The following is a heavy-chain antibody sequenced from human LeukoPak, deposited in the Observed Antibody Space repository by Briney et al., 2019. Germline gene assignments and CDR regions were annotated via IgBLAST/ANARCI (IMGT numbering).Heavy chain of an antibody. CDR3: ARDPTVTDPYDAFDI. J-gene: IGHJ3*02. CDR2: ISGDGGST. V-gene: IGHV3-43*02. D-gene: IGHD4-17*01. Sequence: GGSRRLSCAASGLTFDVYARHWVGQAPGKGREWVSLISGDGGSTYYADSVKGRFTISRDNSKNSLYLQMNSLRTEDTAVYHCARDPTVTDPYDAFDIWGQGTMVTVSS. CDR1: GLTFDVYA.